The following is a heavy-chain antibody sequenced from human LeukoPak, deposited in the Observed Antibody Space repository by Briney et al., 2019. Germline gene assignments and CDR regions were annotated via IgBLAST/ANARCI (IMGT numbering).Heavy chain of an antibody. Sequence: SSETLSLTCTVSGGSISSSSYYWGWIRQPPGKGLEWIGSIYYSGSTYYNPSLKSRVTISVDTSKNQFSLRLSSVTAAETAVYYCARDQAYCSSTSCSYYYYGMDVWGQGTTVTVSS. D-gene: IGHD2-2*01. V-gene: IGHV4-39*07. CDR3: ARDQAYCSSTSCSYYYYGMDV. CDR2: IYYSGST. J-gene: IGHJ6*02. CDR1: GGSISSSSYY.